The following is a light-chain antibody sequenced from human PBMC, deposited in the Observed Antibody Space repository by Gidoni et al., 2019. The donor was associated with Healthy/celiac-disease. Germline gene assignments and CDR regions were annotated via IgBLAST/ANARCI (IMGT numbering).Light chain of an antibody. Sequence: QSVLTQPPSVSGAPGQRVTISCTGSLSNIGAGYDVYCYQQLPGTAPKLLIYGNSNRSSGVPDRFSGSKSGTSASPAITGLQAEDEADYYCQSYDSSLSGYVFGTGTKVTVL. CDR1: LSNIGAGYD. CDR3: QSYDSSLSGYV. CDR2: GNS. J-gene: IGLJ1*01. V-gene: IGLV1-40*01.